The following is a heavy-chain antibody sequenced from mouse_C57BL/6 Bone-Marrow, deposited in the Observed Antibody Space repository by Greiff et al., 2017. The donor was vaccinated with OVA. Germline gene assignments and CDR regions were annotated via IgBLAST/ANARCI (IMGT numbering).Heavy chain of an antibody. CDR1: GYTFTSYW. CDR3: ANDPYYYGSSNWYFDV. Sequence: QVQLQQPGAELVKPGASVKVSCKASGYTFTSYWMHWVKQRPGQGLEWIGRIHPSDSDTNYNQKFKGKATLTVDKSSSTAYMQLSSLTSEDSAVYDCANDPYYYGSSNWYFDVWGTGTTVTVSS. V-gene: IGHV1-74*01. J-gene: IGHJ1*03. CDR2: IHPSDSDT. D-gene: IGHD1-1*01.